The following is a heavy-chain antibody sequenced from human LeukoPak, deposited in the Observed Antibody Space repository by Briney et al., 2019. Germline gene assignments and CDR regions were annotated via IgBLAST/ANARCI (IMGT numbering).Heavy chain of an antibody. V-gene: IGHV3-30*04. CDR3: ARGPGSYFWSGYYNEYYYYYMDV. CDR2: ISYDGSNK. D-gene: IGHD3-3*01. CDR1: GFTFSSYA. J-gene: IGHJ6*03. Sequence: GGSLRLSCAASGFTFSSYAMHWVRQAPGKGLEWVAVISYDGSNKYYADSVKGRFTISRDNSKNTLYLQMNSLRAEDTAVYYCARGPGSYFWSGYYNEYYYYYMDVWGKGTTVTVSS.